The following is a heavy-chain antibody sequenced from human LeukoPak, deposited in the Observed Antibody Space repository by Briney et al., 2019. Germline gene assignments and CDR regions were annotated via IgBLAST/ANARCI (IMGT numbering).Heavy chain of an antibody. CDR2: ISFDGNHQ. CDR1: GFTFSNYA. D-gene: IGHD3-22*01. J-gene: IGHJ4*02. V-gene: IGHV3-30*01. CDR3: ARGHAMVRLCGCYYLRLGY. Sequence: GGSLRLSCAASGFTFSNYAMHWVRQAPGKGLEWVAVISFDGNHQYYADSVKGRLTVSRDNSKNTLYLQMNSLRTEDTALDYCARGHAMVRLCGCYYLRLGYWGQGTLGTGSP.